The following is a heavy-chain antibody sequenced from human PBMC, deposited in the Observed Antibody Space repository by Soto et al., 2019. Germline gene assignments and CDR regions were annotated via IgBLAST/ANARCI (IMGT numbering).Heavy chain of an antibody. CDR3: ARDRDVVVASFTFDY. CDR1: GFTFSSYS. CDR2: ISSSSSYI. D-gene: IGHD2-15*01. J-gene: IGHJ4*02. Sequence: TGGSLRLSCAASGFTFSSYSMNWVRQAPGKGLEWVSSISSSSSYIYYADSVKGRYTISRDNAKNSLYLQMNRLRDEDTTVYNWARDRDVVVASFTFDYWGQGTLVTVSS. V-gene: IGHV3-21*01.